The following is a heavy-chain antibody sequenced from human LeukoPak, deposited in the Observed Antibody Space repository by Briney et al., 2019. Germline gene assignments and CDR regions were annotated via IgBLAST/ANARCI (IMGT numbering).Heavy chain of an antibody. V-gene: IGHV4-39*07. CDR3: ARTGYSSSWYGY. Sequence: SETLSLTCTVSGGSISSGGYYWSWIRQPPGKGLEWIGEINHSGSTNYNPSLKSRVTISVDTSKNQFSLKLSSVTAADTAVYYCARTGYSSSWYGYWGQGTLVTVSS. J-gene: IGHJ4*02. CDR1: GGSISSGGYY. D-gene: IGHD6-13*01. CDR2: INHSGST.